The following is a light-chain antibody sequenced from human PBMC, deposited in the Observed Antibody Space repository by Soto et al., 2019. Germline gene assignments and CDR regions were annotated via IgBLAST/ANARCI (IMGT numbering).Light chain of an antibody. CDR2: DVG. J-gene: IGLJ2*01. V-gene: IGLV2-11*01. Sequence: QSVLTQPRSVSGSPGQSVTLSCTGTSNDVGGYNYVSWYQQYPGKAPTLMIYDVGKRPSGVPDRFSGSKSGNTASLIISGLQAEDEADYYCCSYAGSYSLVFGGGTKLPVL. CDR3: CSYAGSYSLV. CDR1: SNDVGGYNY.